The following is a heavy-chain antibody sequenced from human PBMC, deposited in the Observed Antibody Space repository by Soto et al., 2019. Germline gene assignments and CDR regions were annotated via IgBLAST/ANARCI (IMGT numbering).Heavy chain of an antibody. CDR2: FFYGGRT. D-gene: IGHD1-1*01. Sequence: QVQLQQSGPGLLKPSETLSLTCTVSGGFISSPSYNWGWVRQPPGKGPEWIGSFFYGGRTHYSPSLASRLSISVDTARSQVSLILTSVTAADTAVYYCATVASTHFDSWGQGALVVVSS. CDR1: GGFISSPSYN. CDR3: ATVASTHFDS. V-gene: IGHV4-39*01. J-gene: IGHJ4*02.